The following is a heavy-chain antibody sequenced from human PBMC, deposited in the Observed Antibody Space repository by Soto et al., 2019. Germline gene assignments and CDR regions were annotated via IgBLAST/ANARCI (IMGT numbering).Heavy chain of an antibody. CDR1: GYSITAGGYY. V-gene: IGHV4-31*03. CDR3: ARMYSSGSGWFHP. J-gene: IGHJ5*02. Sequence: SETLSLTCFVSGYSITAGGYYWSWIRQHPGKGLEWIGSFYSSGSIIYNPSLRSRVSISGDTSSNQFSMSLTSVTAADTARYYCARMYSSGSGWFHPWGQGTLVTVSS. CDR2: FYSSGSI. D-gene: IGHD6-19*01.